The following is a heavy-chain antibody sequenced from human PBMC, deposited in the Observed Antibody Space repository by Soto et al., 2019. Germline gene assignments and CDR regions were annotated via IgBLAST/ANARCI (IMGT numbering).Heavy chain of an antibody. V-gene: IGHV1-2*04. Sequence: ASVKVSCKASGYTFTGYYMHWVRQAPGQGLEWMGWINPNSGGTNYAQKFQGWVTMTRDTSISTAYMELSRLRSDDTAVYYCARSDVVVVAATPLAEYFQHWGQGTLVTVSS. CDR2: INPNSGGT. CDR3: ARSDVVVVAATPLAEYFQH. J-gene: IGHJ1*01. CDR1: GYTFTGYY. D-gene: IGHD2-15*01.